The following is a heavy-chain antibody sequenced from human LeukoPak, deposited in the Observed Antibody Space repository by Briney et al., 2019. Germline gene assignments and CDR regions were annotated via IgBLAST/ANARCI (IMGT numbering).Heavy chain of an antibody. CDR1: GGSISSSSHY. V-gene: IGHV4-39*01. CDR2: MYYSGST. CDR3: ARGAWSGYDDYFDY. Sequence: SETLSLTCTVSGGSISSSSHYWGWIRQPPGKGLEWIGSMYYSGSTYYNPSLKSRVTISVDTSKNQFSLKLSSVTAADTAVYYCARGAWSGYDDYFDYWGQGTLVTVSS. J-gene: IGHJ4*02. D-gene: IGHD5-12*01.